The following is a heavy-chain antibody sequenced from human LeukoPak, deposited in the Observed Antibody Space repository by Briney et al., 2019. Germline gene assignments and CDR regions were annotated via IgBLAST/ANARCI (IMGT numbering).Heavy chain of an antibody. J-gene: IGHJ5*02. Sequence: KASETLSLTCTVSGVSISSSFNYWAWIRQPSGKGLEWIGSIYESGSAYYNPSLKSRITMSVDTSENQFSLKLTSVTAADTAVYYCARHYGPWGQGTLVTVSS. V-gene: IGHV4-39*01. D-gene: IGHD3-16*01. CDR2: IYESGSA. CDR1: GVSISSSFNY. CDR3: ARHYGP.